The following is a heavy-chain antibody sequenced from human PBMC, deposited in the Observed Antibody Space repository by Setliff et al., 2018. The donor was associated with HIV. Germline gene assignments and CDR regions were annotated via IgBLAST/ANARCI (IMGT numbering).Heavy chain of an antibody. V-gene: IGHV4-61*02. J-gene: IGHJ4*02. CDR3: ARSARVGYYDSSGYS. Sequence: SETLSLTCTVSGGSISSGSYYWSWIRQPAGKGLEWIGRIYTSGSTNYNPSLKSRVTISVDTPKNQFSLKLSSVTAADTAVYYCARSARVGYYDSSGYSWGQGTLVTVSS. D-gene: IGHD3-22*01. CDR1: GGSISSGSYY. CDR2: IYTSGST.